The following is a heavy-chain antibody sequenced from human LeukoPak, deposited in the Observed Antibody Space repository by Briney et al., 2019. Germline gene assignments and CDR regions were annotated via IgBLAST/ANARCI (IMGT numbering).Heavy chain of an antibody. V-gene: IGHV1-2*02. CDR1: GYTFTGYY. CDR2: INPNSGGT. CDR3: ARVDMVRGVIIRSSFDY. D-gene: IGHD3-10*01. Sequence: ASVKVSCKASGYTFTGYYMHWVRQAPGQGLEWMGWINPNSGGTNYAQKLQGRVTMTTDTSTSTAYMELRSLRSDDTAVYYCARVDMVRGVIIRSSFDYWGQGTLVTVSS. J-gene: IGHJ4*02.